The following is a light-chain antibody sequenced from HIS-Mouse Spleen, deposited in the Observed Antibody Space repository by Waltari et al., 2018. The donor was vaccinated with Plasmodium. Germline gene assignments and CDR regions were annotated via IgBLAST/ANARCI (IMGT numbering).Light chain of an antibody. CDR3: CSYAGSYTLV. Sequence: QSALTQPRSVSGSPGQSVTISCTGHSTHVGGYTYVSWYQQHPGKAPKLMIYDVSKRPSGVPDRFSGSKSGNTASLTISGLQAEDEADYYCCSYAGSYTLVFGGGTKLTVL. J-gene: IGLJ3*02. CDR2: DVS. V-gene: IGLV2-11*01. CDR1: STHVGGYTY.